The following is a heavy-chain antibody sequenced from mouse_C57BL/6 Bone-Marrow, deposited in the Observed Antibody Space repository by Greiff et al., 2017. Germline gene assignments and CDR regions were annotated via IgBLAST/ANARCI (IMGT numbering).Heavy chain of an antibody. CDR2: LYPGDGDT. Sequence: VQLQESGPELVKPGASVKISCKASGYALSSSWMNWVKQRPGKGLVWIGRLYPGDGDTNYNGQFKGWATLTADKSSSTAYMQLSSLTSEDSAVYFCAVDSSGPFAYWGQGTLVTVSA. V-gene: IGHV1-82*01. CDR1: GYALSSSW. CDR3: AVDSSGPFAY. D-gene: IGHD3-2*02. J-gene: IGHJ3*01.